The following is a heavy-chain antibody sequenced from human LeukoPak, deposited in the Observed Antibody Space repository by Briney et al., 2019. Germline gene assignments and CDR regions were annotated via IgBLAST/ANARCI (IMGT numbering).Heavy chain of an antibody. V-gene: IGHV4-59*01. CDR2: IYYSGST. CDR3: ARDESGTSAFDI. J-gene: IGHJ3*02. Sequence: SESLSLTLSVSGGSINRYYWSWIRQPPGKGLEWVGYIYYSGSTNYNPSLKSRVTISVDTSKKQFALTLTSLSAAHRAGYYCARDESGTSAFDIWGQGRMVTVSS. D-gene: IGHD1-1*01. CDR1: GGSINRYY.